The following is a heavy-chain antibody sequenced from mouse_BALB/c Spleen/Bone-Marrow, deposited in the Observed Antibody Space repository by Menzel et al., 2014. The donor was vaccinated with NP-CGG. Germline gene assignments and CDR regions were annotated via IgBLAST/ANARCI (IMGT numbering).Heavy chain of an antibody. CDR2: INYSGIT. Sequence: EVQLQQSGPGLVKPSQSLSLTCTVTGYSITSDYAWNWIRQFPGTNLEWMGSINYSGITTYNPSLKSRISITRDTSENQFFLQLNSVTTEDTDTDYGARGRDYFDYRCQGTTLTVSS. J-gene: IGHJ2*01. CDR3: ARGRDYFDY. CDR1: GYSITSDYA. V-gene: IGHV3-2*02.